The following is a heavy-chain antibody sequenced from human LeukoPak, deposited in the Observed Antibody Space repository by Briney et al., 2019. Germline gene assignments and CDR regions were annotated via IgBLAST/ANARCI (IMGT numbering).Heavy chain of an antibody. CDR3: ARRVGWRELPYDY. CDR2: INHSGST. V-gene: IGHV4-34*01. D-gene: IGHD1-26*01. CDR1: GFTFTNYW. Sequence: GSLRLSCAASGFTFTNYWMHWVRQGQGKGLEWIGEINHSGSTNYNPSLKSRVTISVDTSKNQFSLKLSSVTAADTAVYYCARRVGWRELPYDYWGQGTLVTVSS. J-gene: IGHJ4*02.